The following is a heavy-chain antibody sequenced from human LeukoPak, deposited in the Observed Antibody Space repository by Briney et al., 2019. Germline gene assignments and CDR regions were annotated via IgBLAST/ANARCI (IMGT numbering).Heavy chain of an antibody. D-gene: IGHD1-1*01. V-gene: IGHV3-13*01. CDR3: ARHTWNDEGLDQ. CDR1: GFTFSNFD. CDR2: IGAAGDT. Sequence: GGSLRLSCAASGFTFSNFDMHWVRQPTGKGLEWVSAIGAAGDTYYTASVKGRFTISRENARSSLYLQMNSLNAGDTAVYYCARHTWNDEGLDQWGQGTLVTVSS. J-gene: IGHJ4*02.